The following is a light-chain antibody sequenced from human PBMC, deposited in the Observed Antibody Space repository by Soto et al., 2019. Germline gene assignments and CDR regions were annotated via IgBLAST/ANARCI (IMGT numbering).Light chain of an antibody. CDR2: DVS. Sequence: QSALTQPPSASGSPGQSITISCTGTSSDVGGYNHVSWYQQHPGKAPKLIIYDVSKRPSGVSYRFSGSKSGNTASLTISGLQAEDEADYYCSSDTISSTVVFGRGTKLTVL. CDR3: SSDTISSTVV. CDR1: SSDVGGYNH. V-gene: IGLV2-14*01. J-gene: IGLJ2*01.